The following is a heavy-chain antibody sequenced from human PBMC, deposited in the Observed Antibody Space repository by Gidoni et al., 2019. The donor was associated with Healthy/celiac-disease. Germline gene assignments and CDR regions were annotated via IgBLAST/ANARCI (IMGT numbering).Heavy chain of an antibody. D-gene: IGHD5-18*01. CDR1: GFSLSHARMG. V-gene: IGHV2-26*01. CDR3: ARIRQYSYGPDAFDI. Sequence: QVTLKESGPVLVKPTETLPLTCTVAGFSLSHARMGVSWIRQPPGKALEWLAHIFSNDEKSYSTSLKGRLTISKDTSKSQVVLTMTNMDPVDTATYYCARIRQYSYGPDAFDIWGQGTMVTVSS. J-gene: IGHJ3*02. CDR2: IFSNDEK.